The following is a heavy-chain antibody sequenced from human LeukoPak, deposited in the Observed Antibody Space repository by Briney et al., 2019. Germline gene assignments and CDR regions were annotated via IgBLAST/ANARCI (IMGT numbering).Heavy chain of an antibody. CDR1: GGSFSGYY. D-gene: IGHD2-2*01. CDR3: ARGGAVWYCSSTSCISVFDY. V-gene: IGHV4-34*01. J-gene: IGHJ4*02. CDR2: INLSGST. Sequence: TSVTLSLTCAVYGGSFSGYYWSWIRQPPGKGLEWIGEINLSGSTNYNPSLKSRVTISVDASKNQFSLKLSSVTAADTALYYCARGGAVWYCSSTSCISVFDYWGQGTLVTVSS.